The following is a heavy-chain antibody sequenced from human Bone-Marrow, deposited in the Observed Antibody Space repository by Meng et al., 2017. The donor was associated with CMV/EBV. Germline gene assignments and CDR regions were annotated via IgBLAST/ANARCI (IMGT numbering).Heavy chain of an antibody. Sequence: GESLKISCAASGFTFSGSTMHWVRQASGKGLEWVGRIRSKANSYETAYAASVKGRFTSSRDDSKNTAYLQMNSLKTEATAVYYFAKWKPGDFVKPAAITGYYGTDVWGQGTTVTVSS. CDR3: AKWKPGDFVKPAAITGYYGTDV. CDR2: IRSKANSYET. J-gene: IGHJ6*02. D-gene: IGHD2-2*01. CDR1: GFTFSGST. V-gene: IGHV3-73*01.